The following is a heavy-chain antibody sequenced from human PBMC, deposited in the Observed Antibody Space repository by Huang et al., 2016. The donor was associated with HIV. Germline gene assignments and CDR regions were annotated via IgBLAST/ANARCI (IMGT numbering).Heavy chain of an antibody. CDR3: AKGRRAFDV. V-gene: IGHV5-51*03. Sequence: EVQLVQSGAEVKKPGGSLKISCTGSGYSFSSYWIAWVRQMPGKGLEWMGIIYHFESKSTYSPSVECHVSISVDKSISTVYLHWSSLKASDTAIYYCAKGRRAFDVWGQGTWVTVSS. J-gene: IGHJ3*01. CDR1: GYSFSSYW. CDR2: IYHFESKS.